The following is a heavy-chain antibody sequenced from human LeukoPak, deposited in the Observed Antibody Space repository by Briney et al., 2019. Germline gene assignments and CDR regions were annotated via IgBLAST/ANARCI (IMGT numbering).Heavy chain of an antibody. CDR3: VRGALPGDNWCFDL. CDR1: GFPFSAYD. Sequence: GGSLRLSCATSGFPFSAYDMHWVRQAPGKGLEWVSAFGSAGDTYYPGAVKGRFTISRDYAKNSLFLQMNNLIAGDTAVYFCVRGALPGDNWCFDLWGRGTLVTVSS. CDR2: FGSAGDT. J-gene: IGHJ2*01. V-gene: IGHV3-13*01.